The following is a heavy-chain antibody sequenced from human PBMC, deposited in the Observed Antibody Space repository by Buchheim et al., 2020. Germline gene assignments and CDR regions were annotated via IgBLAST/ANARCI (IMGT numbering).Heavy chain of an antibody. D-gene: IGHD2-2*01. J-gene: IGHJ6*02. CDR2: INHSGST. CDR1: GGSFSGYY. V-gene: IGHV4-34*01. CDR3: ARRGPPAARNSYYYGMDV. Sequence: QVQLQQWGAGLLKPSETLSLTCAVYGGSFSGYYWSWIRQPPGKGLEWIGEINHSGSTNYNPSLKSRVTISVDTSKNQFSLKLSSVTAADTAVYYCARRGPPAARNSYYYGMDVWGQGTT.